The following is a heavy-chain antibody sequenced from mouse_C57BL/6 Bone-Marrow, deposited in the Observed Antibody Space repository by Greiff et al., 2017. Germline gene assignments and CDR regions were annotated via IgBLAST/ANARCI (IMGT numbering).Heavy chain of an antibody. Sequence: QVQLQQSGAELVRPGTSVKVSCKASGYAFTNYLIEWVKQRPGQGLEWIGVINPGSGGTNYNEKFKGKATLTADKSSSTAYMQLSSLTSEDSAVYFCARAHYGSFAYWGQGTLGTVSA. V-gene: IGHV1-54*01. CDR1: GYAFTNYL. D-gene: IGHD1-1*01. J-gene: IGHJ3*01. CDR3: ARAHYGSFAY. CDR2: INPGSGGT.